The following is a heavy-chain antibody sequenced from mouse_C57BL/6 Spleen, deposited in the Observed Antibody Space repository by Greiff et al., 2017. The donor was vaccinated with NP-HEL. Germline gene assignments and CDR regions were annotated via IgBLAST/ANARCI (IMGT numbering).Heavy chain of an antibody. CDR2: ISYDGSN. CDR1: GYSITSGYY. D-gene: IGHD1-1*01. V-gene: IGHV3-6*01. CDR3: ARGVSTVVAPADY. Sequence: DVQLQESGPGLVKPSQSLSLPCSVTGYSITSGYYWNWIRQFPGNKLEWMRYISYDGSNNYNPSLKNRISITRDTSTNQVFLKLNSVTTEDTATYYWARGVSTVVAPADYLGQGTTLTDSS. J-gene: IGHJ2*01.